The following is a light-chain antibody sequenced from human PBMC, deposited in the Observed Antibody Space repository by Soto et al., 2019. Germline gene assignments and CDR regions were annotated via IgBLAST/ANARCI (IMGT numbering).Light chain of an antibody. Sequence: DIQMTQSPSTLSASVGDRVTITCRASQFVSSWLAWYQQKPGKAPNLLIYDASTLESGVPSRFSGSGSGTQFTLTISSLQPDDFAPYHCQQGLTFGQGTKVDI. J-gene: IGKJ1*01. CDR3: QQGLT. V-gene: IGKV1-5*01. CDR1: QFVSSW. CDR2: DAS.